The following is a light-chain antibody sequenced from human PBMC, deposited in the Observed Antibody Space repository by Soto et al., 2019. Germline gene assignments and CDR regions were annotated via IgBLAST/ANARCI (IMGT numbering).Light chain of an antibody. V-gene: IGLV2-14*01. CDR2: DVS. Sequence: ADLTQAPRVCGSSELSFTRTCTRTSSDVGGYNYVSWYQQHPGKAPKLMIYDVSNRPSGVSNRFSGSKSGNTASLTISGLQAEDEADYYCSSYTSSSTLDVFGTGTKVTVL. J-gene: IGLJ1*01. CDR3: SSYTSSSTLDV. CDR1: SSDVGGYNY.